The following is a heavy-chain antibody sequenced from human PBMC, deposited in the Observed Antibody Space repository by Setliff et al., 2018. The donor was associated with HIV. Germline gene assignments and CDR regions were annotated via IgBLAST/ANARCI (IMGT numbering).Heavy chain of an antibody. CDR1: GYTFTDYF. D-gene: IGHD3-3*01. CDR2: INPNSGAT. Sequence: ASVKVSCKASGYTFTDYFVHWVRQAPGQGLEWMGWINPNSGATNYVQDFQGRVTMTRDTSINTVYMELTSLRSDDTAVYFCARGSRITVVSVLIYSRFDYWGQGTLVTVSS. CDR3: ARGSRITVVSVLIYSRFDY. J-gene: IGHJ4*02. V-gene: IGHV1-2*02.